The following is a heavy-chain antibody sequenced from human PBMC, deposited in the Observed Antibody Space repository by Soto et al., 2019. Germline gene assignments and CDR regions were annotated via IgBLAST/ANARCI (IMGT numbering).Heavy chain of an antibody. V-gene: IGHV1-2*04. CDR3: AREEHPAAAIYYYGMDV. CDR2: INPNSGGT. Sequence: ASVKVSCKASGYTFTGYYMHWVRQAPVQGLEWMGWINPNSGGTNYAQKFQGWVTMTRETSISTAYMKLRRLRSDDTAAYYYAREEHPAAAIYYYGMDVCGQGTTVTVSS. J-gene: IGHJ6*02. D-gene: IGHD2-2*01. CDR1: GYTFTGYY.